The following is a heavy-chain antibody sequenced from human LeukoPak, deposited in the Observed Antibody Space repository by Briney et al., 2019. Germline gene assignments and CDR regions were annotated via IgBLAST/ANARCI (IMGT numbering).Heavy chain of an antibody. CDR1: GGSISSGNW. D-gene: IGHD6-13*01. CDR3: ASYQANYSSLHPLDAFDI. J-gene: IGHJ3*02. Sequence: RPSQTLSLTCTVSGGSISSGNWWTWVRQPPGKGLEWIGEIYHPGSTNYNPSLRSRVTISVDKSKNQFSLKLSSVTAADTAVYYCASYQANYSSLHPLDAFDIWGQGTMVTVSS. CDR2: IYHPGST. V-gene: IGHV4-4*02.